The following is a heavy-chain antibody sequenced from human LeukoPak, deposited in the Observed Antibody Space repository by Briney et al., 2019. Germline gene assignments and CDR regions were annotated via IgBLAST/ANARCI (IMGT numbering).Heavy chain of an antibody. J-gene: IGHJ4*01. CDR3: ATVPRGNAYFDY. D-gene: IGHD4-23*01. CDR2: IYTSGST. CDR1: GDSLSSYY. Sequence: SEALSLTCTDSGDSLSSYYWGWIRPPAGKGLEWIGRIYTSGSTNYNPSLKSRVTMSVQTSKNQFSRKLSSVTAADTAVYYCATVPRGNAYFDYWGQGTLGSVSS. V-gene: IGHV4-4*07.